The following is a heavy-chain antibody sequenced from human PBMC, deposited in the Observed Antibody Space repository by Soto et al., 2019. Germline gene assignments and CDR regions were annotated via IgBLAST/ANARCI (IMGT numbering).Heavy chain of an antibody. D-gene: IGHD1-1*01. CDR1: GGSISSSSSY. J-gene: IGHJ4*02. V-gene: IGHV4-39*01. Sequence: SETLSLTCTVSGGSISSSSSYWAWIRQPPGRGLEWIGAIYYNGRTYYKPSLKSRVTISVDTSKNQFSLNLSPVAAADSAVYYCARHRRENGIYALPLDYWGQGTPVTVSS. CDR2: IYYNGRT. CDR3: ARHRRENGIYALPLDY.